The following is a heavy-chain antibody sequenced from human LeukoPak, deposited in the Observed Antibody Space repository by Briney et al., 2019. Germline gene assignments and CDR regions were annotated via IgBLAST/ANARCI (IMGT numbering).Heavy chain of an antibody. J-gene: IGHJ1*01. CDR1: GFTFSSYS. Sequence: PGGSLRLSCAASGFTFSSYSMNSVRQASGKGLEWVSSISSSSSYIYYADSVKGRFTISRDNAKNSLYLQMSSLRAEDTAVYYCARDSGPLAYCGGDCYSDAEYFQHWGQGTLVTVSS. D-gene: IGHD2-21*02. CDR2: ISSSSSYI. CDR3: ARDSGPLAYCGGDCYSDAEYFQH. V-gene: IGHV3-21*01.